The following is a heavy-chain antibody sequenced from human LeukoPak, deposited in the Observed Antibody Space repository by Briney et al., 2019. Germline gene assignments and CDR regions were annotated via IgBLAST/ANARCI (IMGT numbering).Heavy chain of an antibody. Sequence: GESLKISCKGSGYSFTSYWIGWVRQMPGKGLEWMGIIYPGDSDTRYSPSFQGQVTISADKSISTAYLQWSSLKASDTAMYYCARPGLIDYDSSGYYAFDIWGQGTMVTVSS. J-gene: IGHJ3*02. V-gene: IGHV5-51*01. CDR2: IYPGDSDT. D-gene: IGHD3-22*01. CDR3: ARPGLIDYDSSGYYAFDI. CDR1: GYSFTSYW.